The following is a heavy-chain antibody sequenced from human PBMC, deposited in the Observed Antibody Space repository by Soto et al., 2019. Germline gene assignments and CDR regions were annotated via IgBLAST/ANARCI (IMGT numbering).Heavy chain of an antibody. J-gene: IGHJ6*02. V-gene: IGHV4-34*01. Sequence: PSETLSLTCAVYGGSFSGYYWSWIRQPPGKGLEWIGEINHSGSTNYNPSLKSRVTISVDTSKNQFSLRLSSVTAADTAVYYFARLVGLQYCRGGSCNYYGLDVWGQGTTVTVSS. CDR3: ARLVGLQYCRGGSCNYYGLDV. D-gene: IGHD2-15*01. CDR2: INHSGST. CDR1: GGSFSGYY.